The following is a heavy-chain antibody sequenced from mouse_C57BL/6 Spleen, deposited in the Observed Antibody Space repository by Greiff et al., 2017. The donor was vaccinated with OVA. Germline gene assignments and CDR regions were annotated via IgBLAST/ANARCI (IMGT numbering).Heavy chain of an antibody. D-gene: IGHD1-1*01. V-gene: IGHV1-82*01. CDR1: GYAFSSSW. CDR3: ARGSSYRFDY. CDR2: IYPGDGDT. J-gene: IGHJ2*01. Sequence: VQLQQSGPELVKPGASVKISCKASGYAFSSSWMNWVKQRPGKGLEWIGRIYPGDGDTNYNGKFKGKATLTADKSSSTAYMQLSSLTSEDSAVYFCARGSSYRFDYWGKGTTLTVSS.